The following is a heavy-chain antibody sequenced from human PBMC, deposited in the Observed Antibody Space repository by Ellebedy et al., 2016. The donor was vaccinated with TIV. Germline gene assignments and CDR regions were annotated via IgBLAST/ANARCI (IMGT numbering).Heavy chain of an antibody. J-gene: IGHJ4*02. CDR3: ARGGGGDCGGDCYSDN. V-gene: IGHV4-38-2*02. Sequence: SETLSLXXTVSGYSISRGYYWGWIRLSPGKGLEWLGSINHLGSTYSNPSLKSRLTLAVDTSKNQFSLTLSSVTTADTARYYCARGGGGDCGGDCYSDNWGQGILVSVSS. D-gene: IGHD2-21*02. CDR1: GYSISRGYY. CDR2: INHLGST.